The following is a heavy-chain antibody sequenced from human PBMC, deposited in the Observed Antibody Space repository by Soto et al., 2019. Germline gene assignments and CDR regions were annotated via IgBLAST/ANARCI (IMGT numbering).Heavy chain of an antibody. V-gene: IGHV3-23*01. J-gene: IGHJ3*02. CDR1: GFTFSSYA. Sequence: LVGSLRLSCAASGFTFSSYAMSWVRQAPGKGLEWVSAISGSGGSTYYADSVKGRFTISRDNSKNTLYLQMNSLRAEDTAVYYCAGVRSSYYYDSSGYPGRNAFDIWGQGTMVTVS. CDR3: AGVRSSYYYDSSGYPGRNAFDI. D-gene: IGHD3-22*01. CDR2: ISGSGGST.